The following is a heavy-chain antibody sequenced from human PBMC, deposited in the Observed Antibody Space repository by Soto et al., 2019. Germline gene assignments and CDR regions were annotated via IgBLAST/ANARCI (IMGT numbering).Heavy chain of an antibody. CDR2: ISYSGST. J-gene: IGHJ5*02. CDR3: ARDGVPAASPIYNWFDP. CDR1: GGSISSYH. V-gene: IGHV4-59*01. D-gene: IGHD2-2*01. Sequence: PSETLSLTCTVSGGSISSYHWNWIRQPPGKGLEWIGYISYSGSTNYNPSLKSRVTVSVDTSKNQFSLKLSSVTAADTAVYYCARDGVPAASPIYNWFDPWGQGTLVTVSS.